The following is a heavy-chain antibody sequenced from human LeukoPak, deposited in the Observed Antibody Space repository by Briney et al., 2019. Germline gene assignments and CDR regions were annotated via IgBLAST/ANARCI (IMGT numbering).Heavy chain of an antibody. J-gene: IGHJ4*02. Sequence: ASVKVSCKVSGYTFTDYYVHWVQQAPGKGLEWMGLVDPEDGETIYAEKFQGRVTITADTSTDTAYMELSSLRSEDTAVYYCATQKVVPAPDVVYWGQGTLVTVSS. CDR2: VDPEDGET. V-gene: IGHV1-69-2*01. CDR3: ATQKVVPAPDVVY. D-gene: IGHD2-2*01. CDR1: GYTFTDYY.